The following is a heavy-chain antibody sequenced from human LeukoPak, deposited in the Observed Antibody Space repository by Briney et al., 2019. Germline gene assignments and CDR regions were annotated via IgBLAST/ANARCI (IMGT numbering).Heavy chain of an antibody. CDR2: INHRGST. CDR1: GGSFSGYY. CDR3: ARVVYYYDSSGYYYIDY. J-gene: IGHJ4*02. D-gene: IGHD3-22*01. V-gene: IGHV4-34*01. Sequence: SETLSLTCAVYGGSFSGYYWSWIRQPPGKGLEWIGEINHRGSTNYNPSLKSRVTMSVDTSKNQFSLKLSSVTAADTAVYYCARVVYYYDSSGYYYIDYWGQGTLVTVSS.